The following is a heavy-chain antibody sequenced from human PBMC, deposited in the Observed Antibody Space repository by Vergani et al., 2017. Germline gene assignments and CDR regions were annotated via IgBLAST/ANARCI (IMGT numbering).Heavy chain of an antibody. D-gene: IGHD3-10*01. CDR2: IHHSGDT. CDR1: DSSIMTNPY. CDR3: ARHRGSGGFFPSSYFYGMDV. J-gene: IGHJ6*02. Sequence: QVHLVESGPGLVKPSETLTLTCDVSDSSIMTNPYWGWFRQSPGKGLEWIGCIHHSGDTHYNSSLKSRVSISIVSSSKFSLSLTSVTAADTAIYYCARHRGSGGFFPSSYFYGMDVWGHGTTVTVSS. V-gene: IGHV4-38-2*01.